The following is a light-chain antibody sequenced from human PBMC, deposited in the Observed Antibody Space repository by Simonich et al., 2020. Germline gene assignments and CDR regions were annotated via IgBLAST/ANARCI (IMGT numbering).Light chain of an antibody. Sequence: AVQLTQSPSSLSASVGDRVTITCRASQGISSALAWYKQKPGKAPKLLIYDASSLESGVPSRVSGSGSGTDFTLTISSLQPEDFATYYCQQFNSYPLTFGGGTKVEIK. V-gene: IGKV1-13*02. CDR1: QGISSA. J-gene: IGKJ4*01. CDR2: DAS. CDR3: QQFNSYPLT.